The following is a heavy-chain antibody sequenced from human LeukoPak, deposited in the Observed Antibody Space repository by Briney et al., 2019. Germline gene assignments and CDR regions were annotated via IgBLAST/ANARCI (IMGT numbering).Heavy chain of an antibody. D-gene: IGHD3-22*01. V-gene: IGHV3-33*01. CDR3: ARDTFYSSGVYGLDV. J-gene: IGHJ6*02. CDR2: IYYDGSNK. Sequence: GGSLRLSCAASGFIFSSYGMHWVRQAPGKGLEWVAVIYYDGSNKYYADSVRGRFTISRDNSENTLFLQMSSLRAEDTAVYYCARDTFYSSGVYGLDVWGQGTTVTVSS. CDR1: GFIFSSYG.